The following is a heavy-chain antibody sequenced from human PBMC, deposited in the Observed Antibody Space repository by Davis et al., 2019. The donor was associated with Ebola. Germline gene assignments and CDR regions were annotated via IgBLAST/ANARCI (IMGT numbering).Heavy chain of an antibody. CDR1: GYSFTSYW. J-gene: IGHJ3*02. CDR3: ARGVEMATIIMDAFDI. V-gene: IGHV5-51*01. Sequence: PGGSLRLSCKGSGYSFTSYWIGWVRQMPGKGLEWMGIIYPGDSDTRYSPSFQGQVTISANKSISTAYLQWSSLKASDTAMYYCARGVEMATIIMDAFDIWGQGTMVTVSS. CDR2: IYPGDSDT. D-gene: IGHD5-24*01.